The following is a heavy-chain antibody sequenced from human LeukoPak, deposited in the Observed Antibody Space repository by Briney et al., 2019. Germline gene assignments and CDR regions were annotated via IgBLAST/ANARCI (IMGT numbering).Heavy chain of an antibody. J-gene: IGHJ4*02. CDR1: GFTFSSYA. D-gene: IGHD3-22*01. Sequence: GGSLRLSCAASGFTFSSYAMSWVRQAPGKGLEWVSAISGSGGSTYYADSVKGRFTISRDNAKNTLYLQMNSLRAEDTAVYYCAKNPHPVYSDSSGYYGFWGQGTLVTVSS. CDR2: ISGSGGST. CDR3: AKNPHPVYSDSSGYYGF. V-gene: IGHV3-23*01.